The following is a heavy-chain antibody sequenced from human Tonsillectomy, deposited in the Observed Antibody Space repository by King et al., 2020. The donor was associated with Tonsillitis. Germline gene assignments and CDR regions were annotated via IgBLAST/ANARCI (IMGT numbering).Heavy chain of an antibody. J-gene: IGHJ6*02. Sequence: VQLVESGGGLVQPGRSLRLSCAASGFSLGDYAMYWVRQAPGKGLEWVSGISWSSDSIDYADSVKGRFTISRDNAKNSLYLEMNSLRVDDTALYYCARDFISGSLGGFYGMDVWGQGTTVTVSS. V-gene: IGHV3-9*01. CDR3: ARDFISGSLGGFYGMDV. D-gene: IGHD1-26*01. CDR1: GFSLGDYA. CDR2: ISWSSDSI.